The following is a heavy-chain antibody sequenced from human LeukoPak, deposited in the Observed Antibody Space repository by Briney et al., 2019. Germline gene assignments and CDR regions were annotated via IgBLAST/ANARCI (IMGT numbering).Heavy chain of an antibody. Sequence: GSLRLSCAASGFTFSSYGMHWVRQAPGKGLEWVSSISSSSSYIYYADSVKGRFTISRDNAKNSLYLQMNSLRAEDTAVYYCARERATIFGVVIIAYGMDVWGQGTTVTVSS. CDR2: ISSSSSYI. D-gene: IGHD3-3*01. CDR1: GFTFSSYG. CDR3: ARERATIFGVVIIAYGMDV. V-gene: IGHV3-21*01. J-gene: IGHJ6*02.